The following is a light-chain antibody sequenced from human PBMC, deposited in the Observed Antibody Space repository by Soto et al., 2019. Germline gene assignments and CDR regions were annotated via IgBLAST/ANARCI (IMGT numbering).Light chain of an antibody. V-gene: IGKV1-5*01. CDR2: DAS. Sequence: DIQMTQSPSTLSASVGDRVPITCRASQSISSWLAWYQQKPGKAPKPLIYDASSLESGVPSRFSGSGSGTEFTLTISSLQPDDFATYYCQQYNSYSLTFGQGTKVDIK. CDR1: QSISSW. CDR3: QQYNSYSLT. J-gene: IGKJ1*01.